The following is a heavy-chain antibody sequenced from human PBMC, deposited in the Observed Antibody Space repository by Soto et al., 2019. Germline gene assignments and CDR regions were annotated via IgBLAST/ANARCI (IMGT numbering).Heavy chain of an antibody. J-gene: IGHJ4*02. CDR3: ARVGSSIATRPFDY. CDR1: GGSISSGDYY. Sequence: QVQLQESGPGLVKPSQTLSLTCTVSGGSISSGDYYWSWIRQPPGKGLEWIGYIYYSGSTYYNPTLKSRVTISVDTAKNQSSLKLSSVTAADTAVYYCARVGSSIATRPFDYWGQGTLVTVSS. CDR2: IYYSGST. V-gene: IGHV4-30-4*01. D-gene: IGHD6-6*01.